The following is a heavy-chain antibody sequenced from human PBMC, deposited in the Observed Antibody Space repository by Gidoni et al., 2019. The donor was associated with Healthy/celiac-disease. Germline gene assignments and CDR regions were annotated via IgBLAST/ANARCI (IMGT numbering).Heavy chain of an antibody. Sequence: EVQLVQSGAAVKKPGESLKISCKGSGYRFTSYWIGWVRQMPGKGLEWMGIIYPGDSDTRYSPSFQGQVTISVDKSISTAYLQWSSLKASDTAIYYCARHESSGWDHYYYYGMDVWGQGTTVTVSS. J-gene: IGHJ6*02. V-gene: IGHV5-51*01. CDR1: GYRFTSYW. CDR2: IYPGDSDT. D-gene: IGHD6-19*01. CDR3: ARHESSGWDHYYYYGMDV.